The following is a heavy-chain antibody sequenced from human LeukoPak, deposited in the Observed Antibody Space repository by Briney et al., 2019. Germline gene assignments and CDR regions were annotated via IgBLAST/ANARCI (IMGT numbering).Heavy chain of an antibody. V-gene: IGHV3-7*02. CDR2: IKQDGGEK. D-gene: IGHD3-16*01. CDR1: GFTFSSYA. J-gene: IGHJ4*02. Sequence: GGSLTLFCAASGFTFSSYAMSWVRQAPGKGLEWVASIKQDGGEKDYVDSVKGRFTISRDNAKNSLYLQMNSLRAEDTAVYYCATYTSTWGRIDYWGQGTLSPSPQ. CDR3: ATYTSTWGRIDY.